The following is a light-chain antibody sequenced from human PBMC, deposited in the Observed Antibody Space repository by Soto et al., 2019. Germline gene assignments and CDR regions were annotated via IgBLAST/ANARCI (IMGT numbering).Light chain of an antibody. CDR3: QSYDSSLSVWV. CDR1: SSNTGAGYD. Sequence: QSVLTQPPSVSGAPGQRVTISCTGSSSNTGAGYDVHWYQQFPGTVPKLLIYANSNWPSGVPDRFSGSKSGTSASLAITGLQAEDEADYYCQSYDSSLSVWVFGGGTKLTVL. J-gene: IGLJ3*02. V-gene: IGLV1-40*01. CDR2: ANS.